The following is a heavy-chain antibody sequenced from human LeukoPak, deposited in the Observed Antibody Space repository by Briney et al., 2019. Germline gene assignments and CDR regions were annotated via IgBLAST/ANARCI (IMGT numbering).Heavy chain of an antibody. J-gene: IGHJ4*02. D-gene: IGHD4-17*01. CDR3: ARGVIWVTTGLCDY. CDR2: ISSSGSTI. Sequence: GGSLRLSCAASGFTFSSYEMNWVRQAPGKGLEWVSYISSSGSTIYYADSVKGRFTISRDNAKNSLYLQMNSLRAEDTAVYYCARGVIWVTTGLCDYWGQGTLVTVSS. CDR1: GFTFSSYE. V-gene: IGHV3-48*03.